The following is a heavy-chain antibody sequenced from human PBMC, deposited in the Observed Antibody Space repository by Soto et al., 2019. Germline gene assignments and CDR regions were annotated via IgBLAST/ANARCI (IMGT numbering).Heavy chain of an antibody. Sequence: LRLSCAASGFTVSSNYMSWVRQAPGKGLEWVSVIYSGGSTYYADSVKGRFTISRDNSKNTLYLQMNSLRAEDTAVYYCARVGSYYDSSGYTFPENWGQGTLVTVSS. V-gene: IGHV3-53*01. D-gene: IGHD3-22*01. J-gene: IGHJ4*02. CDR3: ARVGSYYDSSGYTFPEN. CDR1: GFTVSSNY. CDR2: IYSGGST.